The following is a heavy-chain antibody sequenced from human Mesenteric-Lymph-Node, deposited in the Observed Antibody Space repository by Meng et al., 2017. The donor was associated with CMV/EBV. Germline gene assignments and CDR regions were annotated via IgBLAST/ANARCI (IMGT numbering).Heavy chain of an antibody. CDR2: INPKTGGR. CDR3: ARDRDTDWYSPFDY. J-gene: IGHJ4*02. CDR1: GYTFIDYY. Sequence: QVQLVQSGAELKKLGASVRVSCKASGYTFIDYYINWVRQAPGQGLEWMGRINPKTGGRSYAQNFQGRVTMTRDTSINTAYMEVNRLNSDDTAMYYCARDRDTDWYSPFDYWGPGTLVTVSS. D-gene: IGHD3-9*01. V-gene: IGHV1-2*06.